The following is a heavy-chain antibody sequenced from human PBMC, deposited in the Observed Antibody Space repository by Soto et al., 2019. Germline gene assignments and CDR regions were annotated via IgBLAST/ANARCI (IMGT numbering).Heavy chain of an antibody. CDR2: ISRSSSII. CDR3: ARELSTFGGGACDI. V-gene: IGHV3-48*02. D-gene: IGHD3-16*01. CDR1: GFTFSSYS. Sequence: EVQLVESGGGLVQPGGSLRLSCAASGFTFSSYSMNWVRQAPGKGLEWVSYISRSSSIIYYAYSVKGRFTISRDNAKDSLYLQMNSLKDEDTAVYYWARELSTFGGGACDIWGQGTMVTVSS. J-gene: IGHJ3*02.